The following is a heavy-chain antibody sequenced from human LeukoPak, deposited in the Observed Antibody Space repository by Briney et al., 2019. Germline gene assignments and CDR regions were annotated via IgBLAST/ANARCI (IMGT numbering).Heavy chain of an antibody. CDR1: GFTFSSYW. CDR3: ARDKPRGSYYGSIFDS. Sequence: GGSLRLSCEASGFTFSSYWMSWVRQAPGKGLEWVANIRDDGGEIYYVDSVKGRFTISRDSAKSSLFLQMNSLRAEDAAVYYCARDKPRGSYYGSIFDSWSQGTLVTVSS. V-gene: IGHV3-7*01. J-gene: IGHJ4*02. D-gene: IGHD1-26*01. CDR2: IRDDGGEI.